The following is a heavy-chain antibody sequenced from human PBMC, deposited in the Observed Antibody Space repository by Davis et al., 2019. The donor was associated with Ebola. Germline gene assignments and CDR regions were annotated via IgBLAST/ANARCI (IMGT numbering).Heavy chain of an antibody. Sequence: GGSLRLSCAASGFTFSSYSMNWVRQAPGKGLEWVSSISSSSSYIYYADSVKGRFTISRDNAKNSLYLQMNSLRAEDTAVYYCASTPRWELLPGGDYWGQGTLVTVSS. V-gene: IGHV3-21*01. J-gene: IGHJ4*02. D-gene: IGHD1-26*01. CDR1: GFTFSSYS. CDR2: ISSSSSYI. CDR3: ASTPRWELLPGGDY.